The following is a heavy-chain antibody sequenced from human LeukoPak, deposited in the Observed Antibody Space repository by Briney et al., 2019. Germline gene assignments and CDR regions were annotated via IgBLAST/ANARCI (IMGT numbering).Heavy chain of an antibody. Sequence: SVKVSCKASGGTFSSYAISWVRQAPGQGLEWMGRVIPILGIANYAQKFQGRVTITADKSTSTAYMELSSLRSEDTAVYYCARAEYYGSGSYYNDYWGQGALVTVSS. V-gene: IGHV1-69*04. J-gene: IGHJ4*02. CDR1: GGTFSSYA. CDR3: ARAEYYGSGSYYNDY. CDR2: VIPILGIA. D-gene: IGHD3-10*01.